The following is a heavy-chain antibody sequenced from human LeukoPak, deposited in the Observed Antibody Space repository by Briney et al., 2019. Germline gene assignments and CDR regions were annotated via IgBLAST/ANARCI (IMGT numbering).Heavy chain of an antibody. J-gene: IGHJ4*02. CDR3: ARGLAVTALGY. D-gene: IGHD2-21*02. V-gene: IGHV3-48*03. CDR2: ISSSGSTI. Sequence: GGSLRLSCAASGFTFSSYEMNWVRQAPGKGLEWVSYISSSGSTIYYADSVKGRFTISRDNAENSLYLQMNSLRAEDTTVYYCARGLAVTALGYWGQGTLVTVSS. CDR1: GFTFSSYE.